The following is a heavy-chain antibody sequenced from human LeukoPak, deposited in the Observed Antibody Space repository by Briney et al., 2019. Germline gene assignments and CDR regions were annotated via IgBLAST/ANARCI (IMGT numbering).Heavy chain of an antibody. D-gene: IGHD3-16*01. Sequence: GGTLRPSRVASGFTFSNAWMNWVRQAPGQGPEWVGRIKSKSDGGTTDYAAPVKGKFTISRDDSKNTLYLQMNSLKSEDTAVYYCTTGGGVYDYVSLHWGQGTLVTVSS. CDR1: GFTFSNAW. V-gene: IGHV3-15*01. J-gene: IGHJ1*01. CDR3: TTGGGVYDYVSLH. CDR2: IKSKSDGGTT.